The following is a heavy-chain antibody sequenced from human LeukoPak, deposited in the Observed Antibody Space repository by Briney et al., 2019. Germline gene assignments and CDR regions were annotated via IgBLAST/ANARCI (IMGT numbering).Heavy chain of an antibody. Sequence: GGSLRLSCAASGFTFSSYAMSWVRQAPGKGLEWVSTFSGTSTNSYADAVKGRVTISRDNSKNTLYLQMNSLRSEDTAVYYCAKESSEYIYGYCNYWGQGTLVTVSS. CDR1: GFTFSSYA. CDR2: FSGTSTN. D-gene: IGHD5-18*01. V-gene: IGHV3-23*01. CDR3: AKESSEYIYGYCNY. J-gene: IGHJ4*02.